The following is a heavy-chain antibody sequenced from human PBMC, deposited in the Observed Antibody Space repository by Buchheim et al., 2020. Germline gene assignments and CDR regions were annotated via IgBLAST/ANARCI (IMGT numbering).Heavy chain of an antibody. Sequence: QVQLVQSGAEVKKPGASVKVSCKASGYTFTGYYMHWVRQAPGQGLEWMGWINLNSGGTNYAQKFQGWVTMTRATSISTAYMELSRLRSDDTAVYYCARDRYYDSSGRPYYYGMDVWGQGTT. J-gene: IGHJ6*02. CDR3: ARDRYYDSSGRPYYYGMDV. CDR1: GYTFTGYY. CDR2: INLNSGGT. D-gene: IGHD3-22*01. V-gene: IGHV1-2*04.